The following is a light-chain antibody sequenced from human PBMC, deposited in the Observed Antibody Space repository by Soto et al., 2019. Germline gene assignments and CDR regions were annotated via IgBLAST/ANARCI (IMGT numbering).Light chain of an antibody. J-gene: IGLJ1*01. V-gene: IGLV1-40*01. CDR1: SSNIGSGYD. CDR3: QTYDTSLSGSWV. CDR2: DNS. Sequence: QSVLTQPPSVSGAPGQRVTISCTRSSSNIGSGYDVHWYQQLPGTAPKLLIYDNSNRPSGVPDRFSGSKSGTSASLAITGLPAEDEADYYCQTYDTSLSGSWVFGTGTKVTVL.